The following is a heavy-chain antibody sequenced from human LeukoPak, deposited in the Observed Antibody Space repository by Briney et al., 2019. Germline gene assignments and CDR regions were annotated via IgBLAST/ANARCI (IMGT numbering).Heavy chain of an antibody. Sequence: GSLRLSCAASGFTFSSYWMSWVRQAPGKGLEWVANMRDDGSEEFYVNSVKGRFTISRDNAKNSLYLQMDSLRAEDTVVYYCARDLWLGERGLFFFEYWGQGALVIVAS. J-gene: IGHJ4*02. CDR3: ARDLWLGERGLFFFEY. V-gene: IGHV3-7*01. D-gene: IGHD3-22*01. CDR1: GFTFSSYW. CDR2: MRDDGSEE.